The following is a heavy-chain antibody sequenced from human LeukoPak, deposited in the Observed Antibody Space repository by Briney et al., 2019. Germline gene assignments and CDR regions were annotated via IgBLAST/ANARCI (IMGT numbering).Heavy chain of an antibody. CDR1: GFTFSSYS. CDR2: ISSSSSTT. V-gene: IGHV3-48*02. J-gene: IGHJ4*02. CDR3: AKSSSWLYYFDY. Sequence: GGSLRLSCAASGFTFSSYSMNWVRQAPGKGLEWVSYISSSSSTTYYADSVKGRFTISRDNAKNSLYLQMNSLRDEDTAVYYCAKSSSWLYYFDYWGQGTLVTVSS. D-gene: IGHD6-13*01.